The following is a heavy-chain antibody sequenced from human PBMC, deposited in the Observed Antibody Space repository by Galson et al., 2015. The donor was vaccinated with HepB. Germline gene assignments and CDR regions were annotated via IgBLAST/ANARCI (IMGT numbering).Heavy chain of an antibody. CDR2: ISYDGSNK. D-gene: IGHD3-22*01. V-gene: IGHV3-30*03. J-gene: IGHJ4*02. CDR1: GFTFSSYG. CDR3: ASDPHSGYYDLDQ. Sequence: SLRLSCAASGFTFSSYGMHWVRQAPGKGLEWVAVISYDGSNKYYADSVKGRFTISRDNSKNTLYLQMNSLRAEDTAVYYCASDPHSGYYDLDQWGQGTLVTVSS.